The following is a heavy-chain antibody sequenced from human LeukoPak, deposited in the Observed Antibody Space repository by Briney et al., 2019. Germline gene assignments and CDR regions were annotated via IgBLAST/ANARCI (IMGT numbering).Heavy chain of an antibody. D-gene: IGHD4-17*01. CDR1: GGSISGHY. CDR2: IYYSGST. V-gene: IGHV4-59*08. Sequence: SETLSLTCTVSGGSISGHYWSWIRQPPGKGLEWIGYIYYSGSTNYNPSLKSRVTISVDTSKNHFSLNLNSVTAAATAVYYCARHHPDYDKRGYFDLWGRGTLVTVSS. J-gene: IGHJ2*01. CDR3: ARHHPDYDKRGYFDL.